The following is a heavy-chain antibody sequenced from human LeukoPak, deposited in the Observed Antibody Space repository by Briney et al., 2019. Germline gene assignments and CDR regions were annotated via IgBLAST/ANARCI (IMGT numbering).Heavy chain of an antibody. V-gene: IGHV4-39*01. CDR2: IYSSGST. D-gene: IGHD1-1*01. Sequence: PWGSLRLSCAASGFTFSNAWMSWVRQSPGKGLEWLASIYSSGSTHSNPSLKSRVSISIDTSKNQFSLKLYSVTASDAALYYCARHLSGTTMAHYFHFWGQGILVAVSS. CDR3: ARHLSGTTMAHYFHF. CDR1: GFTFSNAW. J-gene: IGHJ4*02.